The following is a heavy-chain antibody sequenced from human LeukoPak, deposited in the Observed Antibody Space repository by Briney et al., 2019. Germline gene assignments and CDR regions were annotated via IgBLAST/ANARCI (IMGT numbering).Heavy chain of an antibody. Sequence: PSETLSLTCTVSGGSISSYYWNWIRQPAGKGLEWIGRLHSSGSTNYSPSLKSRVTLSLDTSKNQFSLNLSSVTAADTAVYYCGRRSLRQNYFDYWGQGILVTVSS. D-gene: IGHD5/OR15-5a*01. V-gene: IGHV4-4*07. J-gene: IGHJ4*02. CDR3: GRRSLRQNYFDY. CDR1: GGSISSYY. CDR2: LHSSGST.